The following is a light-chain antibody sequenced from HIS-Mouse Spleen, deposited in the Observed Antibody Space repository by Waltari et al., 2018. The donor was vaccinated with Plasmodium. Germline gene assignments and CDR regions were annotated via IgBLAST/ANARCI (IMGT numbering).Light chain of an antibody. Sequence: SYELTQPPSVSVSPGQTAILPCSGSKWGYKYACWYQQQPGQSPVLFIYQDSKRPSGRPERFSGSNSGKTATLTISGTQAMDEADYYCQAWDSSTVVFGGGTKLTVL. CDR2: QDS. J-gene: IGLJ2*01. CDR3: QAWDSSTVV. V-gene: IGLV3-1*01. CDR1: KWGYKY.